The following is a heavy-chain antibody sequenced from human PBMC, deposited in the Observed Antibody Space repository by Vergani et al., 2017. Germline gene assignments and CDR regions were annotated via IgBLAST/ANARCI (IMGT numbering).Heavy chain of an antibody. CDR1: GYSFTEYW. D-gene: IGHD1-26*01. V-gene: IGHV5-51*01. CDR2: IYPGDSET. Sequence: EVQLVPSGAEVKTPGESLKISCKGSGYSFTEYWIAWVRQMPGKGLEWMGTIYPGDSETRYSPSFQGQVTISADKSISTAYLQWSSLKASDSAMYYCARRGGSSWFIDYWGPGTLVTVSS. CDR3: ARRGGSSWFIDY. J-gene: IGHJ4*02.